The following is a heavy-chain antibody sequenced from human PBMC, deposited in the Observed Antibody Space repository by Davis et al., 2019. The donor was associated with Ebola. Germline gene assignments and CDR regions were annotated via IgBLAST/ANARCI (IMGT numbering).Heavy chain of an antibody. CDR3: AARYYYYGMDV. J-gene: IGHJ6*02. V-gene: IGHV3-53*04. Sequence: GESLKISCAASGFTFSDYYMSWVRQAPGKGLEWVSVIYSGGSTYYADSVKGRFTISRHNSKNTLYLQMNSLRAEDTAVYYCAARYYYYGMDVWGQGTTVTVSS. CDR1: GFTFSDYY. CDR2: IYSGGST.